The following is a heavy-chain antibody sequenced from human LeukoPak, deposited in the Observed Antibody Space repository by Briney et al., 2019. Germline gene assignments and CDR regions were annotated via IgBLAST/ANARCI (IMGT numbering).Heavy chain of an antibody. Sequence: SVKVSCKASGGTFSSYAISWVRQAPGQGLEWMGGIIPIFGTANYAQKFQGRVTITTDESTSTAYMELSSLRSEDTAVYYCARSLDYYDSSSYYYYFDYWGQGTLVTVSS. CDR2: IIPIFGTA. V-gene: IGHV1-69*05. D-gene: IGHD3-22*01. CDR3: ARSLDYYDSSSYYYYFDY. J-gene: IGHJ4*02. CDR1: GGTFSSYA.